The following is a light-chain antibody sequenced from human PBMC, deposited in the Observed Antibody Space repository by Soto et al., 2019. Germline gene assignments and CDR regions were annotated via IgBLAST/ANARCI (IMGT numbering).Light chain of an antibody. CDR2: SAS. V-gene: IGKV1-27*01. CDR3: QKYNSGPLT. Sequence: DVQMTHSPSSLSASVWDRVTITCRASRGISNFVAWYQQIAGKVPKLLIHSASTLQSGVPSRFSGSGSGTDFTLTISSLQPEDVAIYYCQKYNSGPLTFGGGTKVDIK. CDR1: RGISNF. J-gene: IGKJ4*01.